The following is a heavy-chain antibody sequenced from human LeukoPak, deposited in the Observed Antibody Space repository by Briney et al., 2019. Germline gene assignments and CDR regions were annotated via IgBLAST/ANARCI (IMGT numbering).Heavy chain of an antibody. CDR1: GFTFDDYA. Sequence: QPGRSLRLSCAASGFTFDDYAMHWVRQAPGKGLEWVSGISWNSGSIGYADSVKGRFTISRDNAKNSLYLQMNSLRAEDTALYYCAKDLRQGGYYYGYDYWGQGTLVTVSS. CDR2: ISWNSGSI. J-gene: IGHJ4*02. D-gene: IGHD3-22*01. CDR3: AKDLRQGGYYYGYDY. V-gene: IGHV3-9*01.